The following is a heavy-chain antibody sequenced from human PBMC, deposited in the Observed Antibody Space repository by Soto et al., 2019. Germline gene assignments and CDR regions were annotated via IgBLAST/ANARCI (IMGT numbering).Heavy chain of an antibody. V-gene: IGHV6-1*01. CDR2: TGYTSKWYN. D-gene: IGHD5-18*01. CDR1: GDSISTNNVA. Sequence: QVQLQQSGPGLVKPSQTLSLTCAISGDSISTNNVAWNWIRQSPSGGLEWLGRTGYTSKWYNDYSVSVRSRITINPDTSKNQFSLQLNSENRDDTAVYYCARGKYSAFDYWGQGTLVTVSS. J-gene: IGHJ4*02. CDR3: ARGKYSAFDY.